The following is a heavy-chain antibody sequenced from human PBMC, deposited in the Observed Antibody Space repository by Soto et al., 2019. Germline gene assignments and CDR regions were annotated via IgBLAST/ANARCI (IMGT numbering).Heavy chain of an antibody. D-gene: IGHD6-19*01. CDR2: ISSSIATI. J-gene: IGHJ4*02. CDR1: GFTFSSYS. V-gene: IGHV3-48*01. Sequence: EVQLVESGGGLVQPGGSLRLSCAASGFTFSSYSMNWVHQAPGKGLEWVSYISSSIATIYYADSVKGRFTISRDNAKNSLYLQMNSLRAEDTAVYYCARDDSGWYLGYWGQGTLVTVSS. CDR3: ARDDSGWYLGY.